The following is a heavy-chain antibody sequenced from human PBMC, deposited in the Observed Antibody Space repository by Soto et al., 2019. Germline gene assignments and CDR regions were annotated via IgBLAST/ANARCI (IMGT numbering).Heavy chain of an antibody. J-gene: IGHJ4*02. CDR3: VQGASTAHQPLDS. V-gene: IGHV3-30*03. D-gene: IGHD1-26*01. Sequence: PGGSPRLSCAASGFTFSSYGMHWVRQAPGKGLEWVAVISYDGSNKYYADSVKGRFTISRDNFNNTLYLQLNSLRPEDTAVYHCVQGASTAHQPLDSWGQGVLVTVSS. CDR1: GFTFSSYG. CDR2: ISYDGSNK.